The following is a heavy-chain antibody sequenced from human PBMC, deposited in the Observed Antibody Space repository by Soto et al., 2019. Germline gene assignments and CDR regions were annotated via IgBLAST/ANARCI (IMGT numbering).Heavy chain of an antibody. CDR2: INPGGGST. D-gene: IGHD4-17*01. CDR3: ARAVSATVVTYHDAFDI. V-gene: IGHV1-46*01. CDR1: GYTFTSNH. J-gene: IGHJ3*02. Sequence: ASVKVSCKASGYTFTSNHIHWVRQAPGQGLDWMGIINPGGGSTTYSQKFQGRVTMTRDTSTGTVYMELSSLRSDDTAVYYCARAVSATVVTYHDAFDIWGQGTVVTVSS.